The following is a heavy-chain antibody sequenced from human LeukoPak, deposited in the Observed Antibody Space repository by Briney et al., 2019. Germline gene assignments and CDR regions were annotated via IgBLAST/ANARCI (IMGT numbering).Heavy chain of an antibody. D-gene: IGHD3-10*01. Sequence: GESLKISCEAFGYSFTGHWIGWVRQMPGRGLEFMGTIYPGDSDTRYSPSFEGRVIISVGKSFNTAYLQWSGLKASDTAMYYCARYGKSGTYSHGFDIWGQGTMVIVSS. J-gene: IGHJ3*02. CDR2: IYPGDSDT. CDR3: ARYGKSGTYSHGFDI. V-gene: IGHV5-51*01. CDR1: GYSFTGHW.